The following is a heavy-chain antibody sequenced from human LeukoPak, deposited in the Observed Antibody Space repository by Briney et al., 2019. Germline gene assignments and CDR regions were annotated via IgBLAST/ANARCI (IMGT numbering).Heavy chain of an antibody. Sequence: SETLSLTCTVSGGSISSGSYYWGWIRQPPGKGLEWIGSIYYSGSTYYNPSLKSRVTISVDTSKNQFSLRLSSVTAADTAVYYCARSSRSWSTFDNWGQGTLVTVSS. CDR2: IYYSGST. J-gene: IGHJ4*02. D-gene: IGHD2-2*01. V-gene: IGHV4-39*07. CDR3: ARSSRSWSTFDN. CDR1: GGSISSGSYY.